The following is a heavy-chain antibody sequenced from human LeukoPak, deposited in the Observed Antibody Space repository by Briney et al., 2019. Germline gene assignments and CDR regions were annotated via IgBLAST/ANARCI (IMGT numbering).Heavy chain of an antibody. J-gene: IGHJ4*02. CDR1: GGSFSGYY. V-gene: IGHV4-59*01. Sequence: SGTLSLTCAVYGGSFSGYYWSWIRQPPRKRLEWLGYIFSSGSTKYNPSLKSHVTISLDTSKNQFSLRLASVTAADTAVYYCARGPAFDYWGQGALVTVSS. CDR2: IFSSGST. CDR3: ARGPAFDY.